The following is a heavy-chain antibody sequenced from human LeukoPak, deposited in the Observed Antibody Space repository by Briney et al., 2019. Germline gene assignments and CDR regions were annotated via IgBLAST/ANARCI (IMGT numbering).Heavy chain of an antibody. V-gene: IGHV1-69*13. CDR3: APIVGAIRTGVG. J-gene: IGHJ4*02. D-gene: IGHD1-26*01. CDR2: IIPIFGTA. CDR1: GGTCSSYA. Sequence: ASVKVSCKASGGTCSSYAISWVRQAPGQGREWMGGIIPIFGTANYAQKFQGRVTITADESTSTAYMELSSLRSEDTAVYYCAPIVGAIRTGVGWGQGTLVTVSS.